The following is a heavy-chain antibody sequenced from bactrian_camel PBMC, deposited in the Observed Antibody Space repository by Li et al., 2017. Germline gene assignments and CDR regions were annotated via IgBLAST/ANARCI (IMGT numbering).Heavy chain of an antibody. D-gene: IGHD3*01. Sequence: HVQLVESGGDLVQPGGSLRLSCTASGFTFDDSDMGWYRQAPGNECELVSTISSDGSTYYADSVKGRFTISRDNAKDTLYLQMNSLKIEDTAVYYCALGSSRQATMTARGKGTQVTVS. CDR2: ISSDGST. J-gene: IGHJ4*01. V-gene: IGHV3S61*01. CDR1: GFTFDDSD.